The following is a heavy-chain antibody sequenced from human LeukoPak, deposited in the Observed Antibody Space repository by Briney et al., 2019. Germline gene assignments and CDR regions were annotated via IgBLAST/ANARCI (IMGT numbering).Heavy chain of an antibody. CDR2: IYYSGST. Sequence: TSQTLSLTCTVSGGSISSGGYYWSWIRQHPGKGLEWIGYIYYSGSTYYNPSLKSRVTISVDTSKNQFSLKLSSVTAADTAVYYCARDIVVVPAATKPSYYYYGMDVWGQGTTVTVSS. D-gene: IGHD2-2*01. J-gene: IGHJ6*02. V-gene: IGHV4-31*03. CDR1: GGSISSGGYY. CDR3: ARDIVVVPAATKPSYYYYGMDV.